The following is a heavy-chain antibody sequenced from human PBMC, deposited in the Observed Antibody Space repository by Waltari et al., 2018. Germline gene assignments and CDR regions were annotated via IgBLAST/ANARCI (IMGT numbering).Heavy chain of an antibody. CDR3: TTGGIFCRFDY. V-gene: IGHV3-15*01. CDR1: GFTFSNAW. CDR2: IKSNTDGGTT. D-gene: IGHD3-9*01. Sequence: EVQLVESGGGLVKPGGSLRLSCAASGFTFSNAWMSWVRQAPGKGLEWVGRIKSNTDGGTTDYAAPVKGRFTISRDDSKNTLYLQMNSLKTEDTAVYYCTTGGIFCRFDYWGQGTLVTVSS. J-gene: IGHJ4*02.